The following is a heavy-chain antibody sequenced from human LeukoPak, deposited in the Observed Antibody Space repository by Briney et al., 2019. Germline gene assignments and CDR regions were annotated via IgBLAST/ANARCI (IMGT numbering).Heavy chain of an antibody. CDR3: AELGITMIGGV. CDR1: GFTVSSNY. D-gene: IGHD3-10*02. Sequence: GGSLRLSCAASGFTVSSNYMTWVRQAPGKGLEWVSVIYGGGNTYYADSVKGRFTISRDNSKNTLYLQMNSLRAEDTAVYYCAELGITMIGGVWGKGTTVTISS. V-gene: IGHV3-66*01. CDR2: IYGGGNT. J-gene: IGHJ6*04.